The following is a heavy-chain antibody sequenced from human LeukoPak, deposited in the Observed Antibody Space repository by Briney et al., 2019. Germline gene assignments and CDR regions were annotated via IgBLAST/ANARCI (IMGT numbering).Heavy chain of an antibody. CDR1: GYTFTGYY. CDR3: ARDPSYYDSSGYYYYFDY. V-gene: IGHV1-2*02. J-gene: IGHJ4*02. CDR2: INPNSGGT. Sequence: ASVKVSCKASGYTFTGYYMHWVRQAPGQGLEWMGWINPNSGGTNYAQKFQGRVTMTRDTSISTAYMELSSLRSEDTAVYYCARDPSYYDSSGYYYYFDYWGQGTLVTVSS. D-gene: IGHD3-22*01.